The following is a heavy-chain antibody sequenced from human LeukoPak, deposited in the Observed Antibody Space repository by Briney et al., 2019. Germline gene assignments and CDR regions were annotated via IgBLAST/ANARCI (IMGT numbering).Heavy chain of an antibody. D-gene: IGHD1-26*01. J-gene: IGHJ4*02. Sequence: PSETLSLTCTVSGGSISSSSYYWGWIRQPPGKGLEWIGSIYYSGSTYYNPSLKSRVTISVDTSKNQFSLKLSSVTAAGTAVYYCARLYSGSYYFADYFDYWGQGTLVTVSS. CDR2: IYYSGST. CDR3: ARLYSGSYYFADYFDY. V-gene: IGHV4-39*01. CDR1: GGSISSSSYY.